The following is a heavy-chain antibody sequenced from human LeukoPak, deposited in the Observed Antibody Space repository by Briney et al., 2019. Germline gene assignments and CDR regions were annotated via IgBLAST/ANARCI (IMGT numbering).Heavy chain of an antibody. V-gene: IGHV4-30-4*01. D-gene: IGHD3-16*02. J-gene: IGHJ4*02. Sequence: SQTLSLTYTVSGGSISSGDYYWSWIRQPPGKGLEWIGYIYYSGSTYYNPSLKSRVTISVDTSKNQFSLKLSSVTAADTAVYYCARISTFGGVIVFDYWGQGTLVTVSS. CDR2: IYYSGST. CDR3: ARISTFGGVIVFDY. CDR1: GGSISSGDYY.